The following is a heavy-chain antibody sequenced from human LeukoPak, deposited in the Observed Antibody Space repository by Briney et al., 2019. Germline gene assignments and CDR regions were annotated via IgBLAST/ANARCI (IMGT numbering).Heavy chain of an antibody. J-gene: IGHJ4*02. CDR1: GCTFTSYY. CDR3: AREAGDSTAMAFYFDY. V-gene: IGHV1-46*01. CDR2: INPSGGST. D-gene: IGHD5-18*01. Sequence: GASVKVSCKASGCTFTSYYMHWVRQAPGQGLEWMGIINPSGGSTSYAQKFQGRVTMTRDMSTSTVYMELSSLRSEDTAVYYCAREAGDSTAMAFYFDYWGQGTLVTVSS.